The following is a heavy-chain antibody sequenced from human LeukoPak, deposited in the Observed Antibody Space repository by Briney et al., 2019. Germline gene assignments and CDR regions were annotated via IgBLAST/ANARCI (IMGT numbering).Heavy chain of an antibody. Sequence: ASVKVSCKASGYTFTGYYMHWVRQAPGQGLEWMGWINPNSGGTNYAQKFQGRVTMTRDTSISTAYMEPSRLRSDDTAVYYCARALSGSNYYMDVWGKGTTVTVSS. D-gene: IGHD3-22*01. V-gene: IGHV1-2*02. CDR1: GYTFTGYY. J-gene: IGHJ6*03. CDR3: ARALSGSNYYMDV. CDR2: INPNSGGT.